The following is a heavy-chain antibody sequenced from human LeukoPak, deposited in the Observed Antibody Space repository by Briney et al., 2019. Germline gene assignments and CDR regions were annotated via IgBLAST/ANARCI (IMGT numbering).Heavy chain of an antibody. CDR2: INHSGST. V-gene: IGHV4-34*01. CDR1: GGSFSGNF. D-gene: IGHD4-23*01. CDR3: ARDGNYGGNSVGDYFDY. Sequence: PSETLSLTCAVYGGSFSGNFWSWIRQPPGKGLEWIGEINHSGSTNYNPSLKSRVTISVDRSKNQFSLKLSSVTAADTAVYYCARDGNYGGNSVGDYFDYWGQGTLVTVSS. J-gene: IGHJ4*02.